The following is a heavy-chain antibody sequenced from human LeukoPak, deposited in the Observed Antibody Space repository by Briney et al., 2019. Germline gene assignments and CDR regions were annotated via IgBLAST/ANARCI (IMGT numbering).Heavy chain of an antibody. J-gene: IGHJ4*02. CDR2: ISSSSSYI. CDR1: RFTFSSYS. V-gene: IGHV3-21*01. D-gene: IGHD6-13*01. CDR3: ARGSSSWPTGFDY. Sequence: GGSLRLSCAASRFTFSSYSMNWVRQAPGKGLEWVSSISSSSSYIYYADSVKGRFTISRDNAKNSLYLQMNSLRAEDTAVYYCARGSSSWPTGFDYWGQGTLVTVSS.